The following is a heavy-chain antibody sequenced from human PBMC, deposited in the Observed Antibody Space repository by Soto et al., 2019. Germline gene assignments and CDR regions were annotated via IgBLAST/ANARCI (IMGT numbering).Heavy chain of an antibody. D-gene: IGHD3-22*01. Sequence: SETLSLTCAVYGGSFSGYYWSWIRQPPGKGLEWIGEINHSGSTNYNPSLKSRVTISVDTSKNQFSLKLSSVTAADTAVYYCARHGYYYDSSGYSPFDYWGQGTLVTVSS. V-gene: IGHV4-34*01. J-gene: IGHJ4*02. CDR2: INHSGST. CDR1: GGSFSGYY. CDR3: ARHGYYYDSSGYSPFDY.